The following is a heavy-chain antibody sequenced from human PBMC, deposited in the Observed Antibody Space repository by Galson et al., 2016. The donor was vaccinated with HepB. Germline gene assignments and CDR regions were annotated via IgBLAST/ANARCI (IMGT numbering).Heavy chain of an antibody. D-gene: IGHD1-7*01. CDR3: AKGVSTSWNS. CDR1: GLTFSSYA. CDR2: ISNTGGRT. V-gene: IGHV3-23*01. J-gene: IGHJ4*02. Sequence: SLRLSCAASGLTFSSYAMTWVRQAPGKGLEWVSAISNTGGRTFYADSVKGRFTISRDNSKNTLYLQMNSLRGEDTALYYCAKGVSTSWNSWGQGTLVTVSS.